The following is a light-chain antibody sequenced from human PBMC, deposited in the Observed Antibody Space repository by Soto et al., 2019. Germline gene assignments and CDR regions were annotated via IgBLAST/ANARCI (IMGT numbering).Light chain of an antibody. CDR3: QQYGSSPFT. CDR2: GVS. Sequence: EVVLTQAPGSLSLAPGERATLSFGASQSFSSTYFAWYQQTPGQAPRLLIYGVSSRATGTPDRFSGSGSGTDFTLTISRLEPEDFAVYYCQQYGSSPFTFGPGTKVDIK. J-gene: IGKJ3*01. V-gene: IGKV3-20*01. CDR1: QSFSSTY.